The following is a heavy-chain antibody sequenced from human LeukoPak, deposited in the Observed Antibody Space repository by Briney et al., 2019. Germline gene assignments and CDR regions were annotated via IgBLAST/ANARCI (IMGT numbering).Heavy chain of an antibody. V-gene: IGHV4-61*02. CDR3: ASYREAYDLYPHGLDV. CDR2: IYASGNI. D-gene: IGHD5-24*01. Sequence: SQTLSLTCSVSGASVTTTAYVWNWIRQPAGEGLEWIGRIYASGNIHYNPSLRSRVTMSLDTSKNQFSLTMNSVTAADSAVYFCASYREAYDLYPHGLDVWGRGTVVTVS. CDR1: GASVTTTAYV. J-gene: IGHJ3*01.